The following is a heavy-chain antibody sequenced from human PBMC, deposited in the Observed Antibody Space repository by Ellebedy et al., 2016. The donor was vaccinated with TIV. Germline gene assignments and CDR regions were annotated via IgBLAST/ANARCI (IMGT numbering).Heavy chain of an antibody. CDR1: GYTFAAYY. D-gene: IGHD3-9*01. CDR3: ARAQGLRSSDWVLTGTFDL. Sequence: ASVKVSCKASGYTFAAYYMHWVRQAPGQGLEWMGIINPSGGSTSYAQKFQGRVTMTRDTSTSTVYMELSSLRSEDTAVYYCARAQGLRSSDWVLTGTFDLWGQGTMVTVSS. J-gene: IGHJ3*01. V-gene: IGHV1-46*01. CDR2: INPSGGST.